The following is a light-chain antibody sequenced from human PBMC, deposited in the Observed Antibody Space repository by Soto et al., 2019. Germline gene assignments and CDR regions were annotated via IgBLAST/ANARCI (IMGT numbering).Light chain of an antibody. Sequence: EIVLTQSPGTLSLSPGERATLSCRASQSVSINLAWYQQKPGQAPRLLMFGASNRATGIPARFSGSGSGTDFTLTISNLEPEDFAVYYCQQHSHWPPWTFGQGTKVDIK. CDR2: GAS. V-gene: IGKV3-11*01. J-gene: IGKJ1*01. CDR3: QQHSHWPPWT. CDR1: QSVSIN.